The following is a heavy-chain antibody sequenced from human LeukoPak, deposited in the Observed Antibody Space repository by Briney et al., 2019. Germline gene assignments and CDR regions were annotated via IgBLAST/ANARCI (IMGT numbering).Heavy chain of an antibody. D-gene: IGHD6-13*01. CDR2: IYYSGST. V-gene: IGHV4-61*01. J-gene: IGHJ6*03. Sequence: SQTLSLTCTVSGGSISSGSYYWSWIRQPPGKGLEWIGYIYYSGSTNYNPSLKSRVTISVDTSKNQFSLKLSSVTAADTAVYYCARGVYSSSWYGNYYYYYMDVWGKGTTVTVSS. CDR3: ARGVYSSSWYGNYYYYYMDV. CDR1: GGSISSGSYY.